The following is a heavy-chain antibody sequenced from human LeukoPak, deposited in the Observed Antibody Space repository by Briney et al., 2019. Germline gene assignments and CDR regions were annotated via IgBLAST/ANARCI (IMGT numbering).Heavy chain of an antibody. CDR1: GYTFTSYG. CDR2: ISAYNGNT. CDR3: ARDSPRPYCSGGSCYYFDY. Sequence: GASVNVSCKASGYTFTSYGISWVRQAPGQGLEWMGWISAYNGNTNYAQKLQGRVTMTTDTSTSTAYMELRSLRSDDTAVYYCARDSPRPYCSGGSCYYFDYWGQGTLVTVSS. J-gene: IGHJ4*02. D-gene: IGHD2-15*01. V-gene: IGHV1-18*01.